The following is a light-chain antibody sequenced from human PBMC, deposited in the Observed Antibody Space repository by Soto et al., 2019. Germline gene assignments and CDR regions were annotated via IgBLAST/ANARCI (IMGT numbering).Light chain of an antibody. J-gene: IGKJ3*01. V-gene: IGKV3-20*01. CDR1: QSVSSSY. CDR3: QQYDSSPLT. CDR2: AAS. Sequence: EIVLTQSPGTLSLSPGERATLSCRASQSVSSSYLAWYQQKPGQAPRLLIYAASSRVTGIPDRFSGSGSGTDFTLTISRLEPEDFAVYYCQQYDSSPLTFGPGTKVDIK.